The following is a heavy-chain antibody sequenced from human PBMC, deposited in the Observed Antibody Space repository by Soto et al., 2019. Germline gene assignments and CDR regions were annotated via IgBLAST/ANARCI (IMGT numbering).Heavy chain of an antibody. CDR2: IIPILGTA. Sequence: SVKVSCKASGGTFSSYTISWVRQAPGQGLEWMGRIIPILGTANYAQKFQGRVTITADESTSTAYMELSSLRSEDTAVYYCARYTYSGYDARPDAFDIWGQGTMVTVS. CDR1: GGTFSSYT. J-gene: IGHJ3*02. D-gene: IGHD5-12*01. V-gene: IGHV1-69*08. CDR3: ARYTYSGYDARPDAFDI.